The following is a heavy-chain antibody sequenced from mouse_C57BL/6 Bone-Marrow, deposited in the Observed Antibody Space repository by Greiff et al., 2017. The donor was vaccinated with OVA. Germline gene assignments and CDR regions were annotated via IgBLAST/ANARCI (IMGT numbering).Heavy chain of an antibody. Sequence: VKLQESGAELARPGASVKMSCKASGYTFTSYTMHWVKQRPGQGLEWIGYINPSSGYTKYNQKFKDKATLTADKSSSTAYMQLSSLTSEDSAVYYCARGDYGSSYYAMDYWGQGTSVTVSS. V-gene: IGHV1-4*01. J-gene: IGHJ4*01. D-gene: IGHD1-1*01. CDR2: INPSSGYT. CDR1: GYTFTSYT. CDR3: ARGDYGSSYYAMDY.